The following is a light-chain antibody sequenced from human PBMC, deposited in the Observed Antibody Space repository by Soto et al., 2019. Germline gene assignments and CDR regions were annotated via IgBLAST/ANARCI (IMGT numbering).Light chain of an antibody. CDR2: GVS. CDR3: QQYGDLPGT. CDR1: QSVSSSY. V-gene: IGKV3-20*01. Sequence: EIVLTKSPGTLSLSPGERATLSCRASQSVSSSYLAWFQQKPGQDPMLLIYGVSRRDTGIPDRFSGSGSGTDVTLTSSRLEPEDFAVYFCQQYGDLPGTVGQGTKVEIK. J-gene: IGKJ1*01.